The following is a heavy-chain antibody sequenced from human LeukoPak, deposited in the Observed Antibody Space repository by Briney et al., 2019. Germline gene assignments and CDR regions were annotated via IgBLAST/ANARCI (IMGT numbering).Heavy chain of an antibody. D-gene: IGHD3-22*01. V-gene: IGHV3-30*18. J-gene: IGHJ4*02. CDR2: ITYDGSNQ. Sequence: GSSLRLSCAASGFTFSNYGMHWVRQAPGKGLEWVAVITYDGSNQYYADSVKGRFSISRDNSKNTLHLQMNSLRAEDTAIYYCAKTPYYYDTSGYYSWGQGTLVTVSS. CDR1: GFTFSNYG. CDR3: AKTPYYYDTSGYYS.